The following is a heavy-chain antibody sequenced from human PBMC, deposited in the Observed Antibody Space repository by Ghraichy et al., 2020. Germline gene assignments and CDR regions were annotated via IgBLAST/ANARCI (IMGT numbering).Heavy chain of an antibody. Sequence: SETLSLTCTVSGYSISSGYYWGWIRQPPGKGLEWIGSIYHSGSTYYNPSLKSRVTISVDTSKNQFSLKLSSVTAADTAVYYCAIVSGSYPYNWFDPWGQGTLVTVSS. V-gene: IGHV4-38-2*02. CDR3: AIVSGSYPYNWFDP. CDR2: IYHSGST. D-gene: IGHD1-26*01. CDR1: GYSISSGYY. J-gene: IGHJ5*02.